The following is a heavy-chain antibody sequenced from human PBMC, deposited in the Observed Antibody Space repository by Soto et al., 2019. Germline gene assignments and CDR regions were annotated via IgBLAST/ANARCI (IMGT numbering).Heavy chain of an antibody. CDR2: INPNSGGT. D-gene: IGHD6-13*01. CDR1: GYTFTGYY. CDR3: ASSQVGSSWQYYYYYGMDV. Sequence: ASVKVSCKASGYTFTGYYMHWVRQAPGQGLEWMGWINPNSGGTNYAQKFQGRVTMTRDTSISTAYMELSRLRSDDTAVYYCASSQVGSSWQYYYYYGMDVWGQGATVTVSS. J-gene: IGHJ6*02. V-gene: IGHV1-2*02.